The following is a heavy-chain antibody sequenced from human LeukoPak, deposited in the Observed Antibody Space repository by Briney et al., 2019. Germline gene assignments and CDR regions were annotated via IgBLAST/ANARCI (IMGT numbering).Heavy chain of an antibody. CDR1: GYTFTSYY. J-gene: IGHJ4*02. V-gene: IGHV1-46*01. Sequence: ASVKVSCKASGYTFTSYYMHWVRQAPGQGLEWMAIINPSSGSTSYAQKFQGRVTMTRDTSTSTVYMEVSSLRSEDTAVYYCARALLWFGEPSHIDYWGQGTLVTASS. D-gene: IGHD3-10*01. CDR3: ARALLWFGEPSHIDY. CDR2: INPSSGST.